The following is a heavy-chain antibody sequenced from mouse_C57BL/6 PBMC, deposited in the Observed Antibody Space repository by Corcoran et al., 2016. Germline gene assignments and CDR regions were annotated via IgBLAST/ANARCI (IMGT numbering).Heavy chain of an antibody. J-gene: IGHJ1*03. CDR3: ARSFITTVGWYFDV. CDR1: GYAFSSYW. V-gene: IGHV1-80*01. D-gene: IGHD1-1*01. CDR2: IYPGDGDT. Sequence: QVQLQQSGAELVKPGASVKISCKASGYAFSSYWMNWVKQRPGKGLEWIGQIYPGDGDTNYNGKFKGKATLTADKSSSTAYMQLSSLTSEDSAVYFCARSFITTVGWYFDVWGTGTTVTVSS.